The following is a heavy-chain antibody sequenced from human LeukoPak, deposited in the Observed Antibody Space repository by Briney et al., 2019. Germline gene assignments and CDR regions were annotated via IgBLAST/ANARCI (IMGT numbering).Heavy chain of an antibody. CDR1: GFTFSSYT. Sequence: PGGSLRLSCAASGFTFSSYTMNWVRQAPGKGLQWVSTVSASGNIHYSESVKGRFTISRDNARNSLYLQMNSLRDEDTAVYYCVRDALHTAHFDYWGPGTLGTVSS. J-gene: IGHJ4*02. V-gene: IGHV3-48*02. CDR3: VRDALHTAHFDY. D-gene: IGHD5-18*01. CDR2: VSASGNI.